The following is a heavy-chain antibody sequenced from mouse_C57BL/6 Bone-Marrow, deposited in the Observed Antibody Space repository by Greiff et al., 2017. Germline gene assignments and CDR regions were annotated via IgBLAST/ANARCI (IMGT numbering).Heavy chain of an antibody. CDR2: IWSGGST. Sequence: VKLMESGPGLVQPSQSLSITCTVSGFSLTSYGVHWVRQSPGKGLEWLGVIWSGGSTDYNAAFISRLSISKDNSKSQVFFKMNRLQADDTAIYYCARGLLRWALDYWGQGTTLTVSS. CDR3: ARGLLRWALDY. V-gene: IGHV2-2*01. J-gene: IGHJ2*01. CDR1: GFSLTSYG. D-gene: IGHD1-1*01.